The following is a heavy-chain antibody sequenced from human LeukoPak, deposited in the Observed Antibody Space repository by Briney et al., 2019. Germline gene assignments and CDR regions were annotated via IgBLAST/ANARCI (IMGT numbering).Heavy chain of an antibody. D-gene: IGHD1-26*01. CDR1: GGTFSSYT. J-gene: IGHJ3*02. CDR3: ARTEWELRDAFDI. Sequence: ASVKVSCKASGGTFSSYTISWVRQAPGQGLEWMGRIIPILGIANYAQKFQGRVTITADKSTSTAYMELSSLRSEDTAVYHCARTEWELRDAFDIWGQGTMVTVSS. CDR2: IIPILGIA. V-gene: IGHV1-69*02.